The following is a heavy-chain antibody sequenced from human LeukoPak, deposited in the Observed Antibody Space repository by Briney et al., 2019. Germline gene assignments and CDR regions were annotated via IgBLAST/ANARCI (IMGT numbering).Heavy chain of an antibody. CDR3: VKEMGCSSTSCYVPFDY. Sequence: GGSLRLSCAASGFTFSTYAMSWVRQAPGKGLEWVSGISGSGGDTYYADSVKGRFTISRDNSKSTLYLQMNSLRAEDTAVYYCVKEMGCSSTSCYVPFDYWGQGTLVTVSS. V-gene: IGHV3-23*01. D-gene: IGHD2-2*01. CDR2: ISGSGGDT. CDR1: GFTFSTYA. J-gene: IGHJ4*02.